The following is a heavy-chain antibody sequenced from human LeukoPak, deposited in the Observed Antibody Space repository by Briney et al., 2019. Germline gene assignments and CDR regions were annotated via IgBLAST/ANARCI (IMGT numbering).Heavy chain of an antibody. CDR2: ISGGGGSA. D-gene: IGHD3-10*01. J-gene: IGHJ4*02. Sequence: GGSLRLSCAASGFTFSSYVMNWVRQAPGKGLEWVSVISGGGGSAYYADSVKGRFTISRDNSKNTLYLQMNSLRAEDTAVYYCARDGWFGELDKDHFDYWGQGTLVTVSS. V-gene: IGHV3-23*01. CDR1: GFTFSSYV. CDR3: ARDGWFGELDKDHFDY.